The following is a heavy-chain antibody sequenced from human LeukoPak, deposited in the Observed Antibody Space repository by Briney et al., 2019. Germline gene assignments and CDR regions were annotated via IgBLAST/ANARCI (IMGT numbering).Heavy chain of an antibody. D-gene: IGHD3-22*01. CDR2: ISAYNGNT. J-gene: IGHJ4*02. CDR1: GYTFTSYG. CDR3: ARGFSYDSSGFLYYFDY. Sequence: ASVKVSCKASGYTFTSYGISWVRQAPGQGLEWMGWISAYNGNTNYAQKLQGRVTMTTDTSTSTAYMELRSLRSDDTAVYYCARGFSYDSSGFLYYFDYWGQGTLVTVSS. V-gene: IGHV1-18*01.